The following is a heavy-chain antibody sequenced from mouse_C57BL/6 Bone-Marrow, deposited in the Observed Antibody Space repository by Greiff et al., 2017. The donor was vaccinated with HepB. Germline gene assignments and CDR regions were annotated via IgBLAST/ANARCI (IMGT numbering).Heavy chain of an antibody. Sequence: QVQLQQSGPELVKPGASVKLSCKASGYTFTSYDINWVKQRPGQGLEWIGWIYPRVGSTKYNEKFKGKATLTVDTSSSTAYMELHSLTSEDSAVYFCARSYYYGSSYWYFDVWGTGTTVTVSS. CDR2: IYPRVGST. CDR1: GYTFTSYD. V-gene: IGHV1-85*01. J-gene: IGHJ1*03. D-gene: IGHD1-1*01. CDR3: ARSYYYGSSYWYFDV.